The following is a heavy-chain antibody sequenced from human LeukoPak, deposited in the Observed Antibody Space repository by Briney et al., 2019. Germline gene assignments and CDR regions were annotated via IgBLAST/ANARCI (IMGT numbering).Heavy chain of an antibody. Sequence: GGSLRLSCAASGFTFSDYYMSWIRQAPGKGLEWVSYISSSGSTIYYADSVKGRFTISRDNAKNSLYLQMNSLRAEDTAVYYCTLIVVVGRPPNAFDIWGQGTMVTVSS. D-gene: IGHD3-22*01. CDR3: TLIVVVGRPPNAFDI. CDR2: ISSSGSTI. J-gene: IGHJ3*02. V-gene: IGHV3-11*01. CDR1: GFTFSDYY.